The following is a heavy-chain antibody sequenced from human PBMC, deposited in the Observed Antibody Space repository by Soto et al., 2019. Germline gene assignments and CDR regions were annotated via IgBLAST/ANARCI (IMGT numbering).Heavy chain of an antibody. CDR1: GGSFSGYD. V-gene: IGHV4-34*01. CDR2: VHYSGTP. J-gene: IGHJ4*02. Sequence: PSETLSLTCTVDGGSFSGYDWSWIRQPPGKGLEWIGEVHYSGTPNYSPSLESRVTTSLDTSKSQSALRLRSVTAADTAVYYCARDYRTNDVWPGYTAAFDSWGQGTLVTVSS. D-gene: IGHD3-16*02. CDR3: ARDYRTNDVWPGYTAAFDS.